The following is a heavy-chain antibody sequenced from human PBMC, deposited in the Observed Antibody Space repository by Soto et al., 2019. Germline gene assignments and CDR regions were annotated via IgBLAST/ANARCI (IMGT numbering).Heavy chain of an antibody. V-gene: IGHV4-34*01. Sequence: NPSETLSLTCAVYGGTLSGYCWCWIRQPPGKGLEWIGEINSSGGTNYNPSLTTGVSISVDTSKNEFSLKLSSVTAADTAVYYCARAGFYGPYDAFDIWGQGTMVTVSS. CDR2: INSSGGT. J-gene: IGHJ3*02. CDR1: GGTLSGYC. CDR3: ARAGFYGPYDAFDI. D-gene: IGHD3-10*01.